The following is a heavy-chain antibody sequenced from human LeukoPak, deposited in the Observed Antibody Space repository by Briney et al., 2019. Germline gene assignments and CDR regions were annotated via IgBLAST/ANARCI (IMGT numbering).Heavy chain of an antibody. CDR2: IYYSGST. V-gene: IGHV4-39*07. CDR1: GGSISSSSYY. CDR3: AADHRDAFDI. J-gene: IGHJ3*02. D-gene: IGHD1-14*01. Sequence: SETLSLTCTVSGGSISSSSYYWGWIRQPPGKGLEWIGSIYYSGSTNYNLSLKSRVTISVDTSKNQFSLKLSSVTAADTAVYYCAADHRDAFDIWGQGTMVTVSS.